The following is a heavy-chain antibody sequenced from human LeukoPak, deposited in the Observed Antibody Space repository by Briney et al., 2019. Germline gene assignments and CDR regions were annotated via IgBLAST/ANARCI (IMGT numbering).Heavy chain of an antibody. CDR3: ARAQGNYYDSSGYPDY. Sequence: ASETLSLTCTVYGGSISSGSYYWSWIRQPAGKGLEWIGRIYTSGSTNYNPSLKSRVTISVDTSKNQFSLKLSSVTAADTAVYYCARAQGNYYDSSGYPDYWGQGTLVTVSS. CDR2: IYTSGST. CDR1: GGSISSGSYY. J-gene: IGHJ4*02. V-gene: IGHV4-61*02. D-gene: IGHD3-22*01.